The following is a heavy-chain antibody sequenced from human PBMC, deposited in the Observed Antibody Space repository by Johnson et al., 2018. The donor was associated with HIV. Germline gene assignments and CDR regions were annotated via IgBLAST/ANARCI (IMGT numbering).Heavy chain of an antibody. Sequence: QVQLVESGGGLVKPGGSLRLSCAASGFIFSDYYMSWIRQAPGKGLEWVSYISSSGSTIYYADSVKGRFTISRDNSKNTLYLQMNSLRAEATAVYYCASRYTVDAFDIWGQGTMVTVSS. CDR1: GFIFSDYY. CDR2: ISSSGSTI. J-gene: IGHJ3*02. V-gene: IGHV3-11*04. CDR3: ASRYTVDAFDI. D-gene: IGHD1-1*01.